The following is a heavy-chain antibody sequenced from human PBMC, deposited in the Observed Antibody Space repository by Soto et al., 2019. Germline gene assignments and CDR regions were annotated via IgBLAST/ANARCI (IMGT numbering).Heavy chain of an antibody. D-gene: IGHD3-9*01. V-gene: IGHV4-34*01. CDR3: ARGYSYDILTGYYDFDY. CDR2: INHSGST. CDR1: GGSFSGYY. J-gene: IGHJ4*02. Sequence: PSETLSLTCAVYGGSFSGYYWSWIRQPPGKGLEWIGEINHSGSTNYNPSLKSRVTISVDTSKNQFSLKLSSVTAADTAVYYCARGYSYDILTGYYDFDYWAREPWSPSPQ.